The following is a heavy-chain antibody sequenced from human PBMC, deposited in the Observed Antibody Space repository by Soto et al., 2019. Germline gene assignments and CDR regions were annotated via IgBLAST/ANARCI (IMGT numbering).Heavy chain of an antibody. CDR2: IWYDGSNK. CDR3: ARDGSGIFFAGWFDP. Sequence: QVQLVESGGGVVQPGRSLRLSCAASGFTFSSYGMPWVRQAPGKGLELVAVIWYDGSNKYYADSVKGRFTISRDNSKNTLYLQMNSLRAEDRAVYYCARDGSGIFFAGWFDPWGQGTLVTVSS. J-gene: IGHJ5*02. CDR1: GFTFSSYG. V-gene: IGHV3-33*01. D-gene: IGHD3-10*01.